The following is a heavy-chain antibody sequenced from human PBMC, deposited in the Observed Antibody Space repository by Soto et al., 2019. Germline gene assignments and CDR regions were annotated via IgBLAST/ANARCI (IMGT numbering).Heavy chain of an antibody. CDR3: AREYFDVLSGDYPLKWFDP. J-gene: IGHJ5*02. CDR1: GGSFSGYY. CDR2: INHSGST. Sequence: SETLSLTCAVYGGSFSGYYWSWIRQPPGKRLEWIGEINHSGSTNYIPSLKSRLKISVDRSKNQFSLKLSSVTAADTAVHYCAREYFDVLSGDYPLKWFDPWGQGTLVTVSS. V-gene: IGHV4-34*01. D-gene: IGHD3-3*01.